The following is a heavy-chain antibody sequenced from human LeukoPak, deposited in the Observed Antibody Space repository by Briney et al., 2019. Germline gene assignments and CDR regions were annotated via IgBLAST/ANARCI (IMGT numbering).Heavy chain of an antibody. J-gene: IGHJ4*02. CDR2: IYYSGST. V-gene: IGHV4-39*01. CDR3: ARQIVGATLLDY. Sequence: SETLSLTCTVSGGSISSSSYYWGWIRQPPGKGLEWIGSIYYSGSTYYNPSLKSRVTISVDTSKNQFSLKLSPVTAADTAVYYCARQIVGATLLDYWGQGTLVTVSS. D-gene: IGHD1-26*01. CDR1: GGSISSSSYY.